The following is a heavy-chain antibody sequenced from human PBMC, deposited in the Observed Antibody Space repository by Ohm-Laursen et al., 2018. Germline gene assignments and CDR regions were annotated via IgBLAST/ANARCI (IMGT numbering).Heavy chain of an antibody. CDR2: IYSGGAT. V-gene: IGHV3-53*01. J-gene: IGHJ4*02. Sequence: SLRLSCAASGFIVSDNYMTWVRQAPGKGLEWVSLIYSGGATFYANSVEGRFTISTDNSKNTLYLQMNSLGADDTAIYYCATGLSGWSDWGQGTRVTVSS. CDR3: ATGLSGWSD. CDR1: GFIVSDNY. D-gene: IGHD6-19*01.